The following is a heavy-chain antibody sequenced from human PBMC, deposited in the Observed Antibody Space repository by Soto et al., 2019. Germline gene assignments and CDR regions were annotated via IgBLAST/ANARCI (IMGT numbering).Heavy chain of an antibody. V-gene: IGHV4-31*03. J-gene: IGHJ4*02. CDR2: IYYDGRT. Sequence: QLHLQESGPGLVKPSQTLSLTCTVSGGSISSHSNYWSWIRQHPGKGLEWIGYIYYDGRTYFNPSLQSRLSMSVDTSENQFSVKLSSLTAADTAVYFCARGNPIFDSSGLAFDYWGPGTLVTVSS. CDR1: GGSISSHSNY. D-gene: IGHD3-22*01. CDR3: ARGNPIFDSSGLAFDY.